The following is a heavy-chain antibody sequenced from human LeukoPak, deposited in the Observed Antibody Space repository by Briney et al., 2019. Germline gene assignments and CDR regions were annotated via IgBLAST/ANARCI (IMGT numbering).Heavy chain of an antibody. Sequence: ASVKVSCKASGYTFTSYYMHWVRQAPGQGLEWMGIINPSGGSTSYAQKFQGRVTMTRDTSISTAYMELSRLRSDDTAVYYCASSDSSGYYYVYWGQGTLVTVSS. CDR2: INPSGGST. CDR1: GYTFTSYY. D-gene: IGHD3-22*01. CDR3: ASSDSSGYYYVY. V-gene: IGHV1-46*01. J-gene: IGHJ4*02.